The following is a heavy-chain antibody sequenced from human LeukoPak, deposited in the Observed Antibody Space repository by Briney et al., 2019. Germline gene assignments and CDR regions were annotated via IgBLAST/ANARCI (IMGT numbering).Heavy chain of an antibody. V-gene: IGHV4-61*01. CDR3: ARDHDDFGLDY. Sequence: SETLSLTCTVSGGSISSSSYYWGWIRQPPGRGLDWIGYIYSTGTTNYNPSLKSRVTMSVDTSKNQLSLNLRSVTAADTAVYYCARDHDDFGLDYWGQGTLVTVSS. D-gene: IGHD3/OR15-3a*01. CDR1: GGSISSSSYY. J-gene: IGHJ4*02. CDR2: IYSTGTT.